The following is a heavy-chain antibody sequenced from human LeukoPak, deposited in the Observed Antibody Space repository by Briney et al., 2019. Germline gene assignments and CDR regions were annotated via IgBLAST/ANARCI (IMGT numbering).Heavy chain of an antibody. D-gene: IGHD3-10*01. V-gene: IGHV3-73*01. CDR1: GFTFSGFI. Sequence: GGSLRLSCAASGFTFSGFIIHWVRQALGKGLEWIGRVTSKTNSYATAYAASVKGRFTVSRDDSKKTAYLQMNSLKTEDTAVYYCAAGITLVRGGTFDIWGQGTMVIVSS. CDR2: VTSKTNSYAT. J-gene: IGHJ3*02. CDR3: AAGITLVRGGTFDI.